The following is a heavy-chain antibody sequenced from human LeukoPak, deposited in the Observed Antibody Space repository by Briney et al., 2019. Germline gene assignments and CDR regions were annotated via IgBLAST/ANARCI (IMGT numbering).Heavy chain of an antibody. D-gene: IGHD1-7*01. CDR2: IYYRGST. J-gene: IGHJ4*02. V-gene: IGHV4-59*01. Sequence: KPSETLSLTCTASGGSINYYYWSWIRQPPGTGLEWIGYIYYRGSTNYNPSLNSRVTISVDTSKNQFSLKLTSVTAADTAVYYCARTTGNYGYYFDYWGQGTLVTVSS. CDR3: ARTTGNYGYYFDY. CDR1: GGSINYYY.